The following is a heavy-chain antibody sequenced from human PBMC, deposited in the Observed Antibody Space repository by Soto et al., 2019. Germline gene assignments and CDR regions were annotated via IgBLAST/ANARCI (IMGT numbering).Heavy chain of an antibody. Sequence: EVQLVESGGGLVKPGESLRLSCAGSGFSFSTYTMNWVRQAPGKGLEWVSSISSGSGYIYFADSVEGRFTVSRDNAKNSVYLQMNSLRAEDTAVYYCARRATVTPDGFDIWGQGTKVTVSS. CDR3: ARRATVTPDGFDI. CDR1: GFSFSTYT. CDR2: ISSGSGYI. J-gene: IGHJ3*02. D-gene: IGHD4-17*01. V-gene: IGHV3-21*01.